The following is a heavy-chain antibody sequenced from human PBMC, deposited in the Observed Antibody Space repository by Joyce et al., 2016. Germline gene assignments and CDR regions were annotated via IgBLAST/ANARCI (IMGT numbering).Heavy chain of an antibody. J-gene: IGHJ5*02. V-gene: IGHV4-34*01. CDR1: GGSFIGYY. Sequence: QVQLQQWGAGLLKPSETLSLTCAGYGGSFIGYYWSWIRQPPGKGLVWIGEINHSGSTNYTPSLKSRVTISVDTSKTQFSLKLSSVTAADTAVYYCARGPRSNWGLVWFDPWGQGTLVTVSS. CDR2: INHSGST. CDR3: ARGPRSNWGLVWFDP. D-gene: IGHD7-27*01.